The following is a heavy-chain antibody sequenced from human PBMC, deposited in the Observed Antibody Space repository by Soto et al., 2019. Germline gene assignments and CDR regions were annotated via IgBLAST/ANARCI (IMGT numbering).Heavy chain of an antibody. V-gene: IGHV3-30*18. CDR1: GFTFKNYG. CDR3: AKDADYYDSGGDFEGGYFDY. D-gene: IGHD3-22*01. Sequence: QVQLVESGGGVVQPGRSLRLSCAVSGFTFKNYGMHWVRQAPGKGLEWVAVIVYDGSYKYYADSVQGRFTISRDNSKYTLYMQMNSLRAEDTAVYYCAKDADYYDSGGDFEGGYFDYWGQGTLVTVSS. J-gene: IGHJ4*02. CDR2: IVYDGSYK.